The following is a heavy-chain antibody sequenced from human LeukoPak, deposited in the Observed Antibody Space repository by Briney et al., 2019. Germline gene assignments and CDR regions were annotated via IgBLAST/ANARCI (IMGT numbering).Heavy chain of an antibody. D-gene: IGHD1-26*01. CDR3: ASLYSGSSWASDY. V-gene: IGHV4-59*08. Sequence: KSSETLSLTCTVSGGSISSYYWSWIRQPPGKGLGWIGYIYYSGSTNYNPSLKGRVTISVDTSKNQFSRKLSSVTAADTAVYYCASLYSGSSWASDYWGQGTLVTVSS. J-gene: IGHJ4*02. CDR1: GGSISSYY. CDR2: IYYSGST.